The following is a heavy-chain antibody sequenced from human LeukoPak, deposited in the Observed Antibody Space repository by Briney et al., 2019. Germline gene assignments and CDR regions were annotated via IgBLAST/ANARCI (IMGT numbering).Heavy chain of an antibody. V-gene: IGHV4-59*08. J-gene: IGHJ6*02. CDR3: ARIMITFGGITVRGMDV. Sequence: PSETLSLTCTVSGGSISSYYWSWIRQPPGKGLEWIGFMSYSGNTNYNPSLKSRVTTSLDTSKNQFSLKLSSVTDADTAVYYCARIMITFGGITVRGMDVWGQGTTVTVSS. CDR1: GGSISSYY. CDR2: MSYSGNT. D-gene: IGHD3-16*01.